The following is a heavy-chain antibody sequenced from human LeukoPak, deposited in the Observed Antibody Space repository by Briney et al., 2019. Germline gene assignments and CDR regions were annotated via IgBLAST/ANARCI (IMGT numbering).Heavy chain of an antibody. CDR3: ARGGLVTMIVVVGAFDI. V-gene: IGHV4-59*12. J-gene: IGHJ3*02. D-gene: IGHD3-22*01. Sequence: PSETLSLTCTVSGGSMNFYYWNWIRQPPGKGLEWIGYIYYSGSTYYNPSLKSRVTISVDTSKNQFSLKLSSVTAADTAVYYCARGGLVTMIVVVGAFDIWGQGTMVTVSS. CDR1: GGSMNFYY. CDR2: IYYSGST.